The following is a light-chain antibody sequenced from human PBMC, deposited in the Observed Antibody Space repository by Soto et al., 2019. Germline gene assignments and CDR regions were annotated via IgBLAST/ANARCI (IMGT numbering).Light chain of an antibody. CDR2: EVS. Sequence: QSVLTQPPSASGSPGQSVTISCTGTSSDVGGYNYVSWYQQHPGKAPKLMIYEVSKRPSGVPDRFSGSKSGNTASLTVSGLQAEDEAYYHCSSYAGSNNLLFGGGTKLTVL. CDR1: SSDVGGYNY. J-gene: IGLJ2*01. V-gene: IGLV2-8*01. CDR3: SSYAGSNNLL.